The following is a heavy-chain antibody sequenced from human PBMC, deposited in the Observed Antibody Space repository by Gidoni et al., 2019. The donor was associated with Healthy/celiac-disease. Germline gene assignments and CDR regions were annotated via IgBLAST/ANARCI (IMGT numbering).Heavy chain of an antibody. CDR3: ARVLARHGSGSYYRY. V-gene: IGHV1-18*01. CDR2: ISAYNGNT. D-gene: IGHD3-10*01. J-gene: IGHJ4*02. Sequence: QVQLVPSGAAVMKPGSPVKVSCKASGYPFPSYGISWVRQAPGQGLEWMGWISAYNGNTNYAQKLQGRVTMTTDTSTSTAYMELRSLRSDDTAVYYCARVLARHGSGSYYRYWGQGTLVTVSS. CDR1: GYPFPSYG.